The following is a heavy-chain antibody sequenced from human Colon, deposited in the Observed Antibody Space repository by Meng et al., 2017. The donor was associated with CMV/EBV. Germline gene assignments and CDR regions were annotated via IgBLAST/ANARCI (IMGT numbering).Heavy chain of an antibody. CDR2: IIPVLGVT. V-gene: IGHV1-69*10. Sequence: SVKVSCKAAGGTFSSDAFSWIRRAPGQGLEWVGGIIPVLGVTKYAQKFQGRLTITADKSTRSVYMELNSLRSEDTAVYYCVRAPWGYQSLPIYWGQGTLVTVSS. CDR1: GGTFSSDA. CDR3: VRAPWGYQSLPIY. D-gene: IGHD2-2*01. J-gene: IGHJ4*02.